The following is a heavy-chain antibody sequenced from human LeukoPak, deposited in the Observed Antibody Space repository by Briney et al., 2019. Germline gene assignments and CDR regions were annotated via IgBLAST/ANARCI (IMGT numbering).Heavy chain of an antibody. Sequence: GGSLRLSCTASGFDFGAHGMSWVRQAPGKGLEWVAGINWSGGSTGYGDSSRGRFTIFRDNTKNSLYLQMDSLRAEDTALYYCARAPITSPFYFDFWGQGTLVTVSS. CDR2: INWSGGST. CDR1: GFDFGAHG. D-gene: IGHD2-2*01. V-gene: IGHV3-20*04. CDR3: ARAPITSPFYFDF. J-gene: IGHJ4*02.